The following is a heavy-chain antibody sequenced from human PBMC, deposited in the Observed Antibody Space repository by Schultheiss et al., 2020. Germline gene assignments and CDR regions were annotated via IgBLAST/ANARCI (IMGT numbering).Heavy chain of an antibody. CDR3: ARHRYPDYYDSSGTNWFDP. CDR1: GGSFSGYY. D-gene: IGHD3-22*01. Sequence: SETLSLTCAVYGGSFSGYYWSWIRQPPGKGLEWIGEINHSGSTNYNPSLKSRVTISVDTSKNQFSLKLSSVTAADTAVYYCARHRYPDYYDSSGTNWFDPWGQGTLVTVSS. V-gene: IGHV4-34*09. CDR2: INHSGST. J-gene: IGHJ5*02.